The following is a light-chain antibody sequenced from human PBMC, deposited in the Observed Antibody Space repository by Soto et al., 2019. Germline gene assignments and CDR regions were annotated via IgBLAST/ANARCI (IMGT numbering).Light chain of an antibody. CDR3: SSYTSSTTYV. Sequence: QSVLTQPASVSGSPGQSITISCTGTSSDVGGYAYVSWYQQHPGKAPKVLIYEVTHRPSGVSNRFSGSRSGNTASLTISGLQAEDEADYYCSSYTSSTTYVFGIGTKVTVL. CDR2: EVT. V-gene: IGLV2-14*01. J-gene: IGLJ1*01. CDR1: SSDVGGYAY.